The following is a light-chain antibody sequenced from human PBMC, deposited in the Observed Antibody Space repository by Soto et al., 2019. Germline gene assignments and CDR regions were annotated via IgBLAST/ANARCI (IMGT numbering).Light chain of an antibody. CDR2: GAS. Sequence: EIVVLRSPGTLSMSPGERATLSCRASQSVSNNYLAWYQQKPGQAPRLLIYGASNRATGIPDRFSGSGSGTDFTLTISRLEPEDFAVYYCQQYGSSGTFGQGTKVDI. J-gene: IGKJ1*01. CDR3: QQYGSSGT. CDR1: QSVSNNY. V-gene: IGKV3-20*01.